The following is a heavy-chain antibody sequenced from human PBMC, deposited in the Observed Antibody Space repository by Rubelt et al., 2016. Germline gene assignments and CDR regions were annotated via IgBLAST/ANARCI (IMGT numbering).Heavy chain of an antibody. CDR3: TNHGLGAFDI. Sequence: VQLVESGGGLVQPGGSLRLSCAASGFTFSGFYMSWVRQAPGRGLEWLSCISGSASTIHYADSVTCRFTISRDNAKNSRFLQRGSLRRADSAVYCCTNHGLGAFDIWVQGTMLTVSS. CDR2: ISGSASTI. J-gene: IGHJ3*02. CDR1: GFTFSGFY. D-gene: IGHD1-14*01. V-gene: IGHV3-48*04.